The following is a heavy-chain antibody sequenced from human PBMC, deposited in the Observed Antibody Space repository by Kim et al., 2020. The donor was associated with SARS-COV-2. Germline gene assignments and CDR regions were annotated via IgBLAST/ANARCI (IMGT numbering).Heavy chain of an antibody. CDR3: ARTKQQLVRPYYYGMDV. Sequence: GGSLRLSCAASGFTFSSYSMNWVRQAPGKGLEWVSYISSSSSTIYYADSVKGRFTISRDNAKNSLYLQMNSLRDEDTAVYYCARTKQQLVRPYYYGMDVWGQGTTVTVSS. CDR1: GFTFSSYS. D-gene: IGHD6-13*01. J-gene: IGHJ6*02. V-gene: IGHV3-48*02. CDR2: ISSSSSTI.